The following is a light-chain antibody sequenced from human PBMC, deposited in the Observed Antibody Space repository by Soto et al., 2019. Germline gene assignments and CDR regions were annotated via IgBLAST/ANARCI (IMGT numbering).Light chain of an antibody. J-gene: IGKJ2*01. Sequence: EIVLTQFPDTLSLSPGERAALSCRASQSVSNYLAWYQQKPGQAPRLLIYDASNRATGIPARFSGSGSGTDFTLTISSLEPEDFAVYYCQQRSNWPTFGQGTKVDIK. CDR2: DAS. CDR3: QQRSNWPT. V-gene: IGKV3-11*01. CDR1: QSVSNY.